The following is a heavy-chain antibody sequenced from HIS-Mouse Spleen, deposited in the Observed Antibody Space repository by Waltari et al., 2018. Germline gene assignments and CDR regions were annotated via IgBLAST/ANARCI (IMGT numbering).Heavy chain of an antibody. D-gene: IGHD3-10*01. CDR2: IYSGGST. J-gene: IGHJ6*02. CDR1: GFTVSSNY. CDR3: ARDLFYYAECHGMDV. Sequence: EVQLVESGGGLVQPGGSLRLSCAASGFTVSSNYMSWVRQAPGKGLEWVSVIYSGGSTYYADSVKGRFTISRDNSKTTLYLQMNSLRAEDTAVYYCARDLFYYAECHGMDVWGQGTTVTVSS. V-gene: IGHV3-66*01.